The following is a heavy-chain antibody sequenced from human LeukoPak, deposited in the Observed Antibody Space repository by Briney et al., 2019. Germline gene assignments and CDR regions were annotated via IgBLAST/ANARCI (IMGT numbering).Heavy chain of an antibody. V-gene: IGHV4-39*07. Sequence: SETLSLTCTVSGGSISSYYWGWIRQPPGKGLEWIGSIYYSGSTYYNPSLKSRVTISVDTSKNQFSLKLSSVTAADTAVYYCARERTLRGFFFDYWGQGTLVTVSS. CDR1: GGSISSYY. D-gene: IGHD3-10*01. CDR3: ARERTLRGFFFDY. J-gene: IGHJ4*02. CDR2: IYYSGST.